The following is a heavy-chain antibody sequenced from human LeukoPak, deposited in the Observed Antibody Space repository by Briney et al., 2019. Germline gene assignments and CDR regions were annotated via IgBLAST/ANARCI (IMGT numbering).Heavy chain of an antibody. Sequence: GGSLRLSCSASGFTFSSYWMGWVRQAPGKGLEWVANIKQDGSEKYYVDSVKGRFTISRDNAKNSLYLQMNSLRAEDTAVYYCAREGVYGDYGGWAEIGDYWGQGTLVTVSS. D-gene: IGHD4-17*01. J-gene: IGHJ4*02. CDR1: GFTFSSYW. CDR3: AREGVYGDYGGWAEIGDY. CDR2: IKQDGSEK. V-gene: IGHV3-7*01.